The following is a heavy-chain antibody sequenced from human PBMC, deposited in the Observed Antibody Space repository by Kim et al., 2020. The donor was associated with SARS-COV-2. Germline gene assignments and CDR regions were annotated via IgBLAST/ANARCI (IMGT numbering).Heavy chain of an antibody. V-gene: IGHV4-39*01. D-gene: IGHD3-10*01. Sequence: SETLSLTCTVSGGSINSDNYYWGWIRQPPGKGLEWIGSIYYSGSTFYNPSLKSRVTISVDTSKSQSSLRLTSVTAADTAIYYCASDPVRGAQTTDYWGQGTLVTVSS. CDR1: GGSINSDNYY. CDR3: ASDPVRGAQTTDY. J-gene: IGHJ4*02. CDR2: IYYSGST.